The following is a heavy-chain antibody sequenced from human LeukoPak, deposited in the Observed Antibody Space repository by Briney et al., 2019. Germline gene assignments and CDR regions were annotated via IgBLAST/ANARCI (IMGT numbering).Heavy chain of an antibody. J-gene: IGHJ4*02. D-gene: IGHD3-9*01. CDR3: AKDSDILTGSLYYFDY. CDR2: ISGSGGST. V-gene: IGHV3-23*01. CDR1: GFTFSSYA. Sequence: GGSLRLSCAASGFTFSSYAMSWVRQAPGKGLEWVSAISGSGGSTYYADSVKGRFTISRDNSKNTLYLQMNSLRAEDTAVYYCAKDSDILTGSLYYFDYWGQGTLDTVSS.